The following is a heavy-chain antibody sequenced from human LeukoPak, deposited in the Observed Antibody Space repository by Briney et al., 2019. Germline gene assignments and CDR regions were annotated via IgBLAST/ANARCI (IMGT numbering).Heavy chain of an antibody. CDR2: ISSGGSTI. Sequence: PGGSLRLSCAASSITFTKAWMNWVRQAPGKGLEWVSYISSGGSTIYYADSVKGRFTISRDNAKNSLYLQTNSLRAEDTAVFYCARGGARSSSYYYYGMDVWGLGTTVTVSS. D-gene: IGHD6-13*01. V-gene: IGHV3-48*04. CDR3: ARGGARSSSYYYYGMDV. CDR1: SITFTKAW. J-gene: IGHJ6*02.